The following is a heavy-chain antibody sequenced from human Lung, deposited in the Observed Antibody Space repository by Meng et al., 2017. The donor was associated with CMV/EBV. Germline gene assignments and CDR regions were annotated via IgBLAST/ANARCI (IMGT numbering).Heavy chain of an antibody. V-gene: IGHV3-74*01. D-gene: IGHD2-2*01. Sequence: SCAASGFTYSSYWMHLFRQAPAQGLVWVSRINSDGSSTSYADSVKGRFTVYRDNAQNTLYLQMNSLRDEDTAVYYCEREGYCSSISCLYYYYYCMDVWXQGTTVTVSS. CDR2: INSDGSST. CDR1: GFTYSSYW. J-gene: IGHJ6*02. CDR3: EREGYCSSISCLYYYYYCMDV.